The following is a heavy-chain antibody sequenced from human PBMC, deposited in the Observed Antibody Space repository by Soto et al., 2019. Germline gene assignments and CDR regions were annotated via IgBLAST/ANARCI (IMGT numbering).Heavy chain of an antibody. D-gene: IGHD5-18*01. CDR3: ASVDTAMAAVAY. V-gene: IGHV1-69*13. J-gene: IGHJ4*02. Sequence: SVKVSCKASGGTFSSYAISWVRQAPGQGLEWMGGIIPIFGTANYAQKFQGRVTITADESTSTAYMELSSLRSEDTAVYYCASVDTAMAAVAYWGQGTLVTVSS. CDR2: IIPIFGTA. CDR1: GGTFSSYA.